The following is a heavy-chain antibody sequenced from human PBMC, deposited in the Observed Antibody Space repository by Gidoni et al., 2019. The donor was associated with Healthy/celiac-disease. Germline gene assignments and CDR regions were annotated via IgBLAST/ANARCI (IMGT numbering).Heavy chain of an antibody. D-gene: IGHD5-18*01. J-gene: IGHJ2*01. CDR3: AKSEVDTAMVTNWYFDL. CDR1: GFTFSSYA. CDR2: ISGSGGST. Sequence: EVQLLASGGGLVQPGGSLRLSCAASGFTFSSYAMSWVRQAPGKGLEWVSAISGSGGSTYYADSVKGRFTISRDNSKNTLYLQMNSLRAEDTAVYYCAKSEVDTAMVTNWYFDLWGRGTLVTVSS. V-gene: IGHV3-23*01.